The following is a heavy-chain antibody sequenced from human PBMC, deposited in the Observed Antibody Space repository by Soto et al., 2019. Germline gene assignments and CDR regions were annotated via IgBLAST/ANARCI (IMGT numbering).Heavy chain of an antibody. CDR3: ARLNGYCISTNCHGYYGMDV. Sequence: SETLSLTCTVPGSSISSSSYYWGWTRQPPGKGLEWIGSIYYSGSTYYNPSLKSRVTISVDTSKNQFSLKLSSVTAADTAVYYCARLNGYCISTNCHGYYGMDVLGQGTTVT. D-gene: IGHD2-2*03. CDR1: GSSISSSSYY. V-gene: IGHV4-39*01. CDR2: IYYSGST. J-gene: IGHJ6*02.